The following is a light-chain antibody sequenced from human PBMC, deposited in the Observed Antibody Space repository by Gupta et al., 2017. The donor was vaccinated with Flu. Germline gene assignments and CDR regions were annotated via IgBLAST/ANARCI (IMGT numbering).Light chain of an antibody. CDR1: SSDVGGYNY. Sequence: SALTQPASVSASHGQTITISCTGTSSDVGGYNYVYWYQQRPGNAPNIMIYEVRNRPSGVSNRFSGSKSGNTASLTISGLQAEDEADYYCSSYTSSSTLRVFGGGTKLTVL. V-gene: IGLV2-14*01. CDR2: EVR. CDR3: SSYTSSSTLRV. J-gene: IGLJ3*02.